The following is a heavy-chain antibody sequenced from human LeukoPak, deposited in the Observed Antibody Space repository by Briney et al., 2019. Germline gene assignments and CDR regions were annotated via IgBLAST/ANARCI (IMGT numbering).Heavy chain of an antibody. CDR3: ARNWFDP. J-gene: IGHJ5*02. V-gene: IGHV3-53*05. CDR2: IYSGGST. Sequence: GGSLRLSCAASGFTVSSDYMSWDRQAPGKGMEWVSVIYSGGSTYYADSVKGRFTISRDKSKDTVYLQMNSLRFEDTAMYYCARNWFDPWGQGTLVTVSS. CDR1: GFTVSSDY.